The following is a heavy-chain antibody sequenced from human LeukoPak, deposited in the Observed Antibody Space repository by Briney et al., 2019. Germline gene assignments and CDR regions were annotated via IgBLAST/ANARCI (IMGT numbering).Heavy chain of an antibody. D-gene: IGHD3-22*01. V-gene: IGHV1-69*01. Sequence: ASVTVSCKASGGTFSSYAISWVRQAAGQGLEWMGGIIPIFGTANYAQKFQGRVTITADESTSTAYMELSSLRSEDTAVYYCARVRRGYYDSSGYYDYWGQGTLVTVSS. CDR2: IIPIFGTA. J-gene: IGHJ4*02. CDR1: GGTFSSYA. CDR3: ARVRRGYYDSSGYYDY.